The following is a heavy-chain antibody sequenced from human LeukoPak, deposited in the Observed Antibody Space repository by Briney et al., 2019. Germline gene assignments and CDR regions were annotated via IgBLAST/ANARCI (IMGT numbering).Heavy chain of an antibody. J-gene: IGHJ4*02. CDR2: ISGSGGSI. CDR1: GFTFSSYA. CDR3: AKVYYDFWSGYYDY. Sequence: PGGSLRLSCAASGFTFSSYAMSWVRQAPGKGLEWVSAISGSGGSIYYADSVKGRFTISRDNSKNTLYLQMNSLRAEDTAVYYCAKVYYDFWSGYYDYWGQGTLVTVSS. D-gene: IGHD3-3*01. V-gene: IGHV3-23*01.